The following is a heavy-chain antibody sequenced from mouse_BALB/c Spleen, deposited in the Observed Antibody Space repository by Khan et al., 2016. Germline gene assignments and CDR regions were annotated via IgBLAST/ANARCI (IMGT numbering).Heavy chain of an antibody. V-gene: IGHV3-8*02. CDR3: ASSNRYDGWLAY. J-gene: IGHJ3*01. Sequence: EVQLQESGPSLVKPSQTLSLTCSVTGDSITSGYWNWIRKFPGNKLEYMGYINYSGSTHYNPSLKSRISITRDTSKNQYYLQLNSVTTEDTATYXCASSNRYDGWLAYWGQGTLVTVSA. CDR2: INYSGST. CDR1: GDSITSGY. D-gene: IGHD2-14*01.